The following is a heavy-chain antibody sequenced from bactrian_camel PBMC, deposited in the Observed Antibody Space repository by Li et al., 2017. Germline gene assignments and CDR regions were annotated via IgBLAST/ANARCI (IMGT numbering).Heavy chain of an antibody. CDR3: AAAHSPYGLCEYDSTSQDI. J-gene: IGHJ4*01. Sequence: HVQLVESGGGSAQAGGSLILSCTASGLEFDDYAMAWFRQAPGKEREGVSCINRRGGYTDYADSVKGRFTVDRDNGAKTASLQMKALKPEDTAMYYRAAAHSPYGLCEYDSTSQDIWGQGTQVTVS. CDR1: GLEFDDYA. V-gene: IGHV3S63*01. D-gene: IGHD6*01. CDR2: INRRGGYT.